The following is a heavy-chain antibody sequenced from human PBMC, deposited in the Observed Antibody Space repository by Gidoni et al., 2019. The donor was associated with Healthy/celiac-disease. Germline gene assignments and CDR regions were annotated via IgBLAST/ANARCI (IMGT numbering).Heavy chain of an antibody. CDR1: GYSFTSYL. V-gene: IGHV5-51*01. D-gene: IGHD3-22*01. Sequence: EVQLVHSGAEVKKPGESLKISCKGSGYSFTSYLLDCVRQMPGKGLEWMGLIYPGDSNTRYSPPFQGQVTIAADKSTSTAYLQWSSLKASDTAMYYCARRNYYDSSGYHPEGQNWFDPWGQGTLVTVSS. CDR2: IYPGDSNT. J-gene: IGHJ5*02. CDR3: ARRNYYDSSGYHPEGQNWFDP.